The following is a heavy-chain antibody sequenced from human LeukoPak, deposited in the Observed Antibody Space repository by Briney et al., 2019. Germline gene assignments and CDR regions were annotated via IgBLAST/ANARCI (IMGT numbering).Heavy chain of an antibody. Sequence: SETLSLTCAVNGGAFSGYYWSWIRQSPEQGLVWIGEVNHSGTTISNPSLESRVSMSMDLTRKRFSLELTSVTAADTAVYYRARRGEWTAWNFDYWAQGSLVTVSS. CDR3: ARRGEWTAWNFDY. CDR1: GGAFSGYY. CDR2: VNHSGTT. J-gene: IGHJ4*02. V-gene: IGHV4-34*01. D-gene: IGHD3/OR15-3a*01.